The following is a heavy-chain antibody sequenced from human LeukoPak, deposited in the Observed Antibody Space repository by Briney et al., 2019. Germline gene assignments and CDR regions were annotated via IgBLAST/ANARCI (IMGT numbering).Heavy chain of an antibody. CDR1: GFTFSSYA. J-gene: IGHJ4*02. CDR2: ISGSDGST. Sequence: QPGGSLRLSCAASGFTFSSYAMSWVRQAPGKGLEWVSVISGSDGSTYYADSVKGRFTISRDNSKNTLYLQMNSLRAEDTAIYYCAKAPRGSTIVAATVDYWGQGTLVTVSS. V-gene: IGHV3-23*01. CDR3: AKAPRGSTIVAATVDY. D-gene: IGHD1-26*01.